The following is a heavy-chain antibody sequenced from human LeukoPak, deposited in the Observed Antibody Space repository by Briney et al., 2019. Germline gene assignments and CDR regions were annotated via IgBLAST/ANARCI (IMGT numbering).Heavy chain of an antibody. CDR1: GGSITIYY. CDR3: ARERSGWPETLDY. D-gene: IGHD6-19*01. J-gene: IGHJ4*02. CDR2: IYYSGST. Sequence: PSETLSLTCTVSGGSITIYYWGWIRQPPGKGLEWIGSIYYSGSTYYNPSLKSRVTISVDTSKNQFSLKLNSLTAAGTAVYYCARERSGWPETLDYWGQGTLVTVSS. V-gene: IGHV4-39*07.